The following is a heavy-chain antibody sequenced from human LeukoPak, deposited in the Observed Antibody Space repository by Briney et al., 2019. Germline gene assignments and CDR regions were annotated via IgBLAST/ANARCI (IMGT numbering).Heavy chain of an antibody. Sequence: ASVKVSCKTSGYTFSNFGINWVRQAPGQGPEWMGWISGNNDNPNYGQKFQGRFTVTTDSSTSTAYMELRNLRFDDTAVYYCARDGTSTDDYWGQGTLVTVSS. CDR2: ISGNNDNP. CDR1: GYTFSNFG. J-gene: IGHJ4*02. V-gene: IGHV1-18*01. D-gene: IGHD2-2*01. CDR3: ARDGTSTDDY.